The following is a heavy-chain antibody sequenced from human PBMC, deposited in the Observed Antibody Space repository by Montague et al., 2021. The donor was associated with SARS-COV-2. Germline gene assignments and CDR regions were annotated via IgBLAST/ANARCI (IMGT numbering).Heavy chain of an antibody. J-gene: IGHJ4*02. V-gene: IGHV4-31*03. CDR1: GGSISSGGYY. CDR3: ARDVGWYSSSWFDY. Sequence: TLSLTCTVSGGSISSGGYYWSWIRQHPGKGLEWIGYIYYSGSTYYNPSLKSRVTISVDTSKNQFSLKLSSVTAADTAVYYCARDVGWYSSSWFDYGGQGTLVTVSS. D-gene: IGHD6-13*01. CDR2: IYYSGST.